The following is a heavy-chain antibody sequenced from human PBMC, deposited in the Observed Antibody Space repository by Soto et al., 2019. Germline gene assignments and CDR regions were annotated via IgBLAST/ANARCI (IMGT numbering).Heavy chain of an antibody. CDR1: GGSISDYY. V-gene: IGHV4-59*08. CDR3: ARQAID. CDR2: VYYSGST. J-gene: IGHJ4*02. Sequence: QVQLQESGPGLVKPSETLSLTCTVSGGSISDYYWSWFRQAPGKGLDWIGYVYYSGSTNYNPSLHSRVTMSVDTSKNQFSLKLSSVTAAATAVYYCARQAIDWGQGTLVTVSS.